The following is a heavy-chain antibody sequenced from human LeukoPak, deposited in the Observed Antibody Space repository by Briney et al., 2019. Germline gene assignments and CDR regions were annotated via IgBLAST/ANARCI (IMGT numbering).Heavy chain of an antibody. V-gene: IGHV1-69*05. CDR2: IIPIFGTA. J-gene: IGHJ3*02. CDR3: ARDRERITMVRGVYDAFDI. CDR1: GGTFSSYA. Sequence: GASVKVSCKASGGTFSSYAISWVRQAPGQGLEWMGRIIPIFGTASYAQKFQGRVTITTDESTSTAYMKLSSLRSEDTAVYYCARDRERITMVRGVYDAFDIWGQGTMVTVSS. D-gene: IGHD3-10*01.